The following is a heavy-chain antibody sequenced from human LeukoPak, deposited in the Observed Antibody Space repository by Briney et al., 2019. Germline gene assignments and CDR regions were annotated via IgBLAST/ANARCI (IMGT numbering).Heavy chain of an antibody. Sequence: GGSLRLSCAVSGFTFSSYWMHWVRQAPGKGLVWVSRIDRDGSRINYADSVKGRFTISRDNSKNTLYLQMNSLRAEDTAVYYCARDRLWSSGYFDYWGQGTLVTVSS. D-gene: IGHD3-22*01. CDR2: IDRDGSRI. V-gene: IGHV3-74*01. J-gene: IGHJ4*02. CDR3: ARDRLWSSGYFDY. CDR1: GFTFSSYW.